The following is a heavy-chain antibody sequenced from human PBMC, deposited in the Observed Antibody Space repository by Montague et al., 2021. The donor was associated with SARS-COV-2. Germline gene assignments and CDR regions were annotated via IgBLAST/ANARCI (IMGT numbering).Heavy chain of an antibody. J-gene: IGHJ4*02. V-gene: IGHV4-39*01. CDR3: ATLTSSITIFGVVQGYYFDD. Sequence: SETLSLTCNVSGASISSRSYYWGWIRQPPGKGLEWIGFKYYSGSTYYNPTLKSRVTISVDTSKNQFSLKLSSVTAADTAVYYCATLTSSITIFGVVQGYYFDDWGQGTLVTVSS. CDR1: GASISSRSYY. CDR2: KYYSGST. D-gene: IGHD3-3*01.